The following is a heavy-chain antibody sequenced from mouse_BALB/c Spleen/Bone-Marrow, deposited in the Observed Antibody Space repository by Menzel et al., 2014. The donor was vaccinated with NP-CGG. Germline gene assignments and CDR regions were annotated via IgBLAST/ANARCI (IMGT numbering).Heavy chain of an antibody. Sequence: EVKLQESGPDLVKPSQSLSLTCTVTGYSITSGYSWHWIRQFPGNKLEWMGYIQYSGNTNYNPSLKSRISITRDTSKNQFFLQLSSVTTEDTATYYCARRGNRLTHYFDYWGQGTTLTVSS. V-gene: IGHV3-1*02. J-gene: IGHJ2*01. CDR3: ARRGNRLTHYFDY. CDR1: GYSITSGYS. D-gene: IGHD2-1*01. CDR2: IQYSGNT.